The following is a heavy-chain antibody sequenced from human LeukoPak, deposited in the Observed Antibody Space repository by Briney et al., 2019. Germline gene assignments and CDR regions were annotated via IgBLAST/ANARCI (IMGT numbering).Heavy chain of an antibody. CDR1: GYNFISYW. CDR2: IYPGDSDT. J-gene: IGHJ4*02. CDR3: AIRYSGSYNDY. Sequence: GESLKISCKGSGYNFISYWTGWVRQMPGNGLEWMGIIYPGDSDTRYNPSFQGQVTISADKSISTAYLQWSSLKASDTAMYYCAIRYSGSYNDYWGQGTLVTVSS. V-gene: IGHV5-51*01. D-gene: IGHD1-26*01.